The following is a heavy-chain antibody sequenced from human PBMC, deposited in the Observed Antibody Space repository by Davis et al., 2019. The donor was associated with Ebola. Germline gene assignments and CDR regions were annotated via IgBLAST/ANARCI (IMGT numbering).Heavy chain of an antibody. J-gene: IGHJ5*02. CDR3: ARVRQELVRTWFDL. CDR1: VYPFSSYG. Sequence: SVTVSRKASVYPFSSYGLRWLRPAPQQGIEWMGWISVHSGNTKYAQKLQGRVTMTTDTYTSTAYMELRSLRSDDKAVYYCARVRQELVRTWFDLWGQGTLVTVSS. V-gene: IGHV1-18*04. D-gene: IGHD6-13*01. CDR2: ISVHSGNT.